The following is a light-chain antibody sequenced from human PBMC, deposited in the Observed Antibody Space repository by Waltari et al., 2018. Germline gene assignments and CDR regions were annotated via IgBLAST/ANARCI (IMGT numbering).Light chain of an antibody. V-gene: IGLV2-23*01. CDR1: SSDVGSYNL. J-gene: IGLJ2*01. Sequence: QSALTQPVSVSGSPGQSITISCTGTSSDVGSYNLVSWYQQHPGKAPKLMIYEGSKRPSGVSNRFSGSKSGNTASLTISGLQAEDEADYYCCSYAGSILFGGGTKLTVL. CDR3: CSYAGSIL. CDR2: EGS.